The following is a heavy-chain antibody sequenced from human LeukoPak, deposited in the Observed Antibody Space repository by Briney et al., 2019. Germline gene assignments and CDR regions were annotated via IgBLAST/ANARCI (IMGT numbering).Heavy chain of an antibody. D-gene: IGHD3-3*01. Sequence: GGSLRLSCAASGFRFTGYWMSWVRQAPGKGLEWVANIKQDGSEKYYVGSVKGRFTISRDNAKNSLYLQMNTPRAEDTAVYYCARVGWRGTSDWGQGTLVPSPQ. V-gene: IGHV3-7*03. CDR1: GFRFTGYW. CDR2: IKQDGSEK. J-gene: IGHJ4*02. CDR3: ARVGWRGTSD.